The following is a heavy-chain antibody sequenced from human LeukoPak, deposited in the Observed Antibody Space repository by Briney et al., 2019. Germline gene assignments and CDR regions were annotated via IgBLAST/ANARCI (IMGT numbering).Heavy chain of an antibody. J-gene: IGHJ4*02. D-gene: IGHD6-13*01. CDR2: INHSGST. Sequence: NPSETLSLTCAVYGGSFSGHYWSWIRQPPGKGLEWIGEINHSGSTNYNPSLKSRVTISVDTSKNQFSLKLSSVTAADTAVYYCARGPRGIYHYWGQGTLVTVSS. CDR3: ARGPRGIYHY. CDR1: GGSFSGHY. V-gene: IGHV4-34*01.